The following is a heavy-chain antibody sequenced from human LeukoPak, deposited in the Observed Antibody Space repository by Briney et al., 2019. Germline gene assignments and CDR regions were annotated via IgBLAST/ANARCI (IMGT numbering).Heavy chain of an antibody. CDR1: GFTFSSYE. D-gene: IGHD3-10*01. CDR3: ARLRGPMVRGDR. V-gene: IGHV3-48*03. J-gene: IGHJ4*02. CDR2: ISSSGSTI. Sequence: QPGGSLRLSCAASGFTFSSYEMNWVRQAPGKGLEWVSYISSSGSTIYYADSVKGRFTISRDNAKNSLYLQMNSLRAEDTAVYYCARLRGPMVRGDRWGQGTLVTVSS.